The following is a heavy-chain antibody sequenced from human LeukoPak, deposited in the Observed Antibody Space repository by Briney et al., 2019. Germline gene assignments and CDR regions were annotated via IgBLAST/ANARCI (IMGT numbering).Heavy chain of an antibody. V-gene: IGHV3-53*01. J-gene: IGHJ4*02. CDR1: GFTVYSNY. CDR2: IYSGGST. D-gene: IGHD3-10*01. Sequence: SGGSLRLSCAASGFTVYSNYMSWVRQAPGKGLEWVSVIYSGGSTYYADSVKGRFTISRDNANNSLSLQMNSLRDEDTAVYYCVLGSPFDYWGQGTLVTVSS. CDR3: VLGSPFDY.